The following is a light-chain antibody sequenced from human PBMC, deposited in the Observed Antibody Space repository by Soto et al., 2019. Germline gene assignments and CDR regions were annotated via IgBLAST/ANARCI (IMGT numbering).Light chain of an antibody. Sequence: AIPVTQSPSSLYASVGDRVTITCRASQGIRNELSWYQQKPGKAPKFLIFAASNLQSGVPSRFSGSGSGTDFTPTISSLQPEDFATYFCLQDDDYPFTFGGGTKVEI. V-gene: IGKV1-6*01. CDR1: QGIRNE. J-gene: IGKJ4*01. CDR3: LQDDDYPFT. CDR2: AAS.